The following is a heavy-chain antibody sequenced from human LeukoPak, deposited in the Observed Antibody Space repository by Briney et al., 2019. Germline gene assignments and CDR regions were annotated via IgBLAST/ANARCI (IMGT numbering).Heavy chain of an antibody. CDR1: GGSISSSSYY. CDR2: IYYSGST. J-gene: IGHJ5*02. D-gene: IGHD3-3*01. Sequence: PSGTLFLTCTVSGGSISSSSYYWGWLRTPPGEGLEWIRSIYYSGSTYYNPSLKSRVTISVDTSKNQFSLKLSSVTAADTAVYYCARHFNFWSGYRFDPWGQGTLVTVSS. CDR3: ARHFNFWSGYRFDP. V-gene: IGHV4-39*01.